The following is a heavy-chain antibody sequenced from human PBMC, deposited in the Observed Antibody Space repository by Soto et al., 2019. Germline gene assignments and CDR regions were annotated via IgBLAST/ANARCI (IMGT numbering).Heavy chain of an antibody. D-gene: IGHD3-3*01. CDR2: VYSSGGT. V-gene: IGHV4-4*07. Sequence: SETLSLTCTVSGGSMSSYYWTWIRQPAGKGLEWIGRVYSSGGTHYSPSLKSRVIISLDTSKNQFSLRLLSVTDADTAVYFCARGLRFSDWFDPWGQGTLVTVSS. J-gene: IGHJ5*02. CDR3: ARGLRFSDWFDP. CDR1: GGSMSSYY.